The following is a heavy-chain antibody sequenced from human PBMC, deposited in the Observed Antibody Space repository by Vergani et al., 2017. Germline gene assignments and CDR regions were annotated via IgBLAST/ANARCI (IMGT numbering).Heavy chain of an antibody. D-gene: IGHD6-25*01. Sequence: QVQLQESGPGLVKPSGTLSLTCAVSGGSISSSNWWSWVRQPPGKGLEWIGEIYHSGSTNYNPSLKSRVTISVDKSKNQFSLKLSSVTAAETAVYFCARDRRPTAAHYYGMDVWGEGTTVTVSS. CDR1: GGSISSSNW. CDR3: ARDRRPTAAHYYGMDV. J-gene: IGHJ6*04. CDR2: IYHSGST. V-gene: IGHV4-4*02.